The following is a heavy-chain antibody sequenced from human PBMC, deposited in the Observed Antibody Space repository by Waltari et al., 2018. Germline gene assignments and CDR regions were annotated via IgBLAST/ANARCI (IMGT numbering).Heavy chain of an antibody. D-gene: IGHD3-10*01. Sequence: EVQLVESGGGLVQPGGSLRLSCAASGFTFSSYWMSWVRQAPGKGLGWVANIKQDGSEKYYVDSVKGRFTISRDNAKNSLYLQMNSLRAEDTAVYYCARDPTKGVYNWFDPWGQGILVIVSS. CDR1: GFTFSSYW. CDR2: IKQDGSEK. V-gene: IGHV3-7*01. J-gene: IGHJ5*02. CDR3: ARDPTKGVYNWFDP.